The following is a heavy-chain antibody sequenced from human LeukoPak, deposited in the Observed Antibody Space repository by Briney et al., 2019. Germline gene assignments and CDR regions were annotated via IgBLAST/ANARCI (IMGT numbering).Heavy chain of an antibody. CDR1: GFTFSGSA. Sequence: GGSLRLSCATSGFTFSGSAIHWVRQASGKGLEWVGRIRSKANSYATTDVASVRGRFSISRDDSKNTAYLQMNSLKPEDTAVYYCTRPSYDSSVSGVVYWGQGTLVTVSS. V-gene: IGHV3-73*01. J-gene: IGHJ4*02. CDR2: IRSKANSYAT. D-gene: IGHD3-22*01. CDR3: TRPSYDSSVSGVVY.